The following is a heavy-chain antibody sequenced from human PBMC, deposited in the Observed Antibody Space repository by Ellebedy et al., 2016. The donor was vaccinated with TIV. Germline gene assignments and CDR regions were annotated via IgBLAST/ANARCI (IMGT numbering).Heavy chain of an antibody. J-gene: IGHJ4*02. Sequence: ASVKVSXXASGYTFTSDYMHWVRQAPGQGLEWMGIINPSGGRTSYAQKFQGRVTMTRDTSTSTVYMELSSLRSEDTAVYYCAIRYSSGWSLDYWGQGTLVTVSS. V-gene: IGHV1-46*01. D-gene: IGHD6-19*01. CDR3: AIRYSSGWSLDY. CDR2: INPSGGRT. CDR1: GYTFTSDY.